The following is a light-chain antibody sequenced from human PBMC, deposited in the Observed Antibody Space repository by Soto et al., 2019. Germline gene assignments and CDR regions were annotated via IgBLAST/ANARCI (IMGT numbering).Light chain of an antibody. CDR1: NSDVGGYNY. CDR3: SSYTTSSLYV. CDR2: DVS. J-gene: IGLJ1*01. V-gene: IGLV2-14*01. Sequence: QSALTQPASVSGSPGQSITISCSGTNSDVGGYNYVSGYQQHPGKAPKLLIYDVSYRPSGIANRFSGSNSDNTASLTISGVQAEDEADYYCSSYTTSSLYVFGTVTKLTVL.